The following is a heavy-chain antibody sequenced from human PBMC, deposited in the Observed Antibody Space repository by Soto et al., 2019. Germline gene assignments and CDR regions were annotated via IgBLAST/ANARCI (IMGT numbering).Heavy chain of an antibody. D-gene: IGHD3-3*01. J-gene: IGHJ6*02. V-gene: IGHV3-23*01. CDR2: ISGSGGST. CDR3: AKTPLYYDFWSDGMDV. Sequence: GGSLRLSCAASGFTFSSYAMSWVRQAPGKGLEWVSAISGSGGSTYYADSVKGRFTISRDNSKNTLYLQMNSLRAEDTAVYYCAKTPLYYDFWSDGMDVWGRGTTVTVSS. CDR1: GFTFSSYA.